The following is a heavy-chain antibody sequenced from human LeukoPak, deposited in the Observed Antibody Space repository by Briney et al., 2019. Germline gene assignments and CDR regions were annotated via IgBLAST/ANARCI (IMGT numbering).Heavy chain of an antibody. V-gene: IGHV3-30-3*01. CDR1: GFTFSSYA. CDR3: ARDHERYFDY. Sequence: GGSLRLSCAASGFTFSSYAMHWVRQAPGKGLEWVAVISYGGSNKYYADSVKGRFTISRDNSKNTLYLQMNSLRAEDTAVYYCARDHERYFDYWGQGTLVTVSS. CDR2: ISYGGSNK. J-gene: IGHJ4*02.